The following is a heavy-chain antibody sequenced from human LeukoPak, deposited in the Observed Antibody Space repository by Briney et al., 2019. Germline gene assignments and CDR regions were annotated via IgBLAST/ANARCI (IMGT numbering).Heavy chain of an antibody. J-gene: IGHJ4*02. CDR3: AKVSRTRSKVLWFGESMFDY. CDR2: ISSSGGNT. D-gene: IGHD3-10*01. Sequence: PGGSLRLSCAASGFSFNDYAMNWVRQAPGKGLEWVSAISSSGGNTYYADSVKGRFTISRDNSKNTLYLQMNSLRAEDTAVYCCAKVSRTRSKVLWFGESMFDYWGQGTLVTVSS. CDR1: GFSFNDYA. V-gene: IGHV3-23*01.